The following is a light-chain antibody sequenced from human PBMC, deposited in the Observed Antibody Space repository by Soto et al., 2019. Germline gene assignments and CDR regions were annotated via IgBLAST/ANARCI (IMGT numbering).Light chain of an antibody. V-gene: IGKV2-28*01. CDR1: QSLLHSNGYNY. Sequence: DIVMTQSPLSLPVTPGEPASISCRSSQSLLHSNGYNYLDWYLQKPGQSPQFLIYLGSNPAAGVPDRFSGSGSGTDFTLKISRVEAEDVGVYYCMQALQTPYTFGQGTKLEIK. CDR3: MQALQTPYT. CDR2: LGS. J-gene: IGKJ2*01.